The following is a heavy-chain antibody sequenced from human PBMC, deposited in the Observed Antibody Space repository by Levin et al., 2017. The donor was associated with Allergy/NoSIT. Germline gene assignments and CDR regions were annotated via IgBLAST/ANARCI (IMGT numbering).Heavy chain of an antibody. V-gene: IGHV3-53*01. J-gene: IGHJ3*02. D-gene: IGHD2-15*01. CDR2: IYSGGST. CDR1: GFTVSSNY. CDR3: ARVLVVAATFDI. Sequence: LSLTCAASGFTVSSNYMSWVRQAPGKGLEWVSVIYSGGSTYYADSVKGRFTISRDNSKNTLYLQMNSLRAEDTAVYYCARVLVVAATFDIWGQGTMVTVSS.